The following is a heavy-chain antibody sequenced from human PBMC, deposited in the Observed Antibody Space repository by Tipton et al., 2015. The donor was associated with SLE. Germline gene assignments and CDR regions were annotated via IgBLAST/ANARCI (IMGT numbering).Heavy chain of an antibody. Sequence: GSLRLSCAASGFTVSTNYMSWVRQAPGKGLEWVSITHSVGRTDYADAVNGRFTISRDNSMNMLYLQMTSLRPEDTAVYYCARGVTRNQRGAYDIWGQGTMVTVSS. CDR1: GFTVSTNY. D-gene: IGHD2-8*01. J-gene: IGHJ3*02. V-gene: IGHV3-53*05. CDR2: THSVGRT. CDR3: ARGVTRNQRGAYDI.